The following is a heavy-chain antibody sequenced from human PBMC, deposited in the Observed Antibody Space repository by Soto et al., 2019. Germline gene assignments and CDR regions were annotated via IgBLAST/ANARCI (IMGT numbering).Heavy chain of an antibody. CDR3: ATTIIHYSSVS. J-gene: IGHJ4*02. CDR1: GLRMINNA. Sequence: EVQLLESGGCLVQPGGSLRLACAVSGLRMINNAMTWVRQAPGKVLEWVSLMTSNGGSTYYADSVEGRVTISRDTSKNTLYLQINSLRVEDTAIYYCATTIIHYSSVSWGQGTLVTVSS. D-gene: IGHD2-15*01. V-gene: IGHV3-23*01. CDR2: MTSNGGST.